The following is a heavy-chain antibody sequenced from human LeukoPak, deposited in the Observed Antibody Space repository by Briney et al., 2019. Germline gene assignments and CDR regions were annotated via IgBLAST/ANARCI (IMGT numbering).Heavy chain of an antibody. J-gene: IGHJ4*02. Sequence: GGSLRLSCAASGFTFSNYGMIWVRQAPGKGLDWVSIIGDSGFTTYYGDSVKGRFVTSRDNSGNTLYLQMNSLRAEDTAVYYCAKRSRTYDYFDNWGQGTLVPVSS. V-gene: IGHV3-23*01. CDR3: AKRSRTYDYFDN. CDR2: IGDSGFTT. D-gene: IGHD3-16*01. CDR1: GFTFSNYG.